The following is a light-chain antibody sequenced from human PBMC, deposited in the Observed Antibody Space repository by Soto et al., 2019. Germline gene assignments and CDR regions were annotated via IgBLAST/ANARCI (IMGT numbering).Light chain of an antibody. CDR3: ISYTGSGTSKV. Sequence: QSSLAHPAPVSSSTGQSMTISYSGTRSYLGIYNYVAWYQQFPEKTPKIFIYGVSNRPSGASSRFFGSKSGNTAYLTISGLQAEDEAEYSGISYTGSGTSKVFASETKVTV. J-gene: IGLJ1*01. V-gene: IGLV2-14*01. CDR2: GVS. CDR1: RSYLGIYNY.